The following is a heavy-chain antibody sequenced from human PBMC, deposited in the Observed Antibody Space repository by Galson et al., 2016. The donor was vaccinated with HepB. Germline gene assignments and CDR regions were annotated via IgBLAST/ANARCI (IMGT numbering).Heavy chain of an antibody. D-gene: IGHD2-8*01. J-gene: IGHJ4*02. Sequence: SVKVSCKASGYTFPAYTIHWVRQAPGQRLEWMGWFHPGDGGTKYFLKFEGRATFSGDTSASTAYLELDSLRSEDTAVYYCARQFPGVQWDFWGQGSLVTVSS. V-gene: IGHV1-3*01. CDR2: FHPGDGGT. CDR1: GYTFPAYT. CDR3: ARQFPGVQWDF.